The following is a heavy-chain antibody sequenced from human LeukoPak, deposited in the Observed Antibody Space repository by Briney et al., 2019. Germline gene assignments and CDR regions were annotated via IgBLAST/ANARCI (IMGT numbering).Heavy chain of an antibody. V-gene: IGHV1-2*02. D-gene: IGHD3-16*01. CDR3: APTAEAYTSWWKV. Sequence: ASVKVSCKASGYKFTDDYMHWVRHAPGQGLEFMGWINPDSGFTNYAQKLKGRVTMTRDTPISTAYLEVRSLTSDDTAVYYCAPTAEAYTSWWKVWGQGTLVTVSS. CDR2: INPDSGFT. J-gene: IGHJ4*02. CDR1: GYKFTDDY.